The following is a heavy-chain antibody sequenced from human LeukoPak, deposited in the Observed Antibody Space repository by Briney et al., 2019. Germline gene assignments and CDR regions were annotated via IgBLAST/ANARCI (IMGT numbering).Heavy chain of an antibody. CDR1: GFTFNTYA. D-gene: IGHD6-19*01. CDR2: IFGSGGSA. Sequence: PGGSLRLSCAASGFTFNTYAMYWVRQAPGKDLEWVSGIFGSGGSAHYADSVKGRFTISRDNSKNTVYLQMNSLRAEDTAVYYCAKTTTGYSSGRYPGWPADYWGQGALVTVSS. CDR3: AKTTTGYSSGRYPGWPADY. J-gene: IGHJ4*02. V-gene: IGHV3-23*01.